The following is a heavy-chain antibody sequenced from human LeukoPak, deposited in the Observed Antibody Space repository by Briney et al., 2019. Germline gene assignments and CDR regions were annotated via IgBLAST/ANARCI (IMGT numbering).Heavy chain of an antibody. CDR1: GFTFSSYD. Sequence: GGSLRLSCAASGFTFSSYDMHWVRQATGKCLEWVSAIGTAGDTYYPGSVKGRFTISRENAKNSLYLQMNSLRAGDTAVYYCARALRYDSSGPTDAFDIWGQGTMVTVSS. V-gene: IGHV3-13*01. J-gene: IGHJ3*02. D-gene: IGHD3-22*01. CDR3: ARALRYDSSGPTDAFDI. CDR2: IGTAGDT.